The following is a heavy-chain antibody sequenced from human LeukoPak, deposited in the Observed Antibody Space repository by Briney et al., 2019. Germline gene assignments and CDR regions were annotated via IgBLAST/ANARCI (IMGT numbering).Heavy chain of an antibody. CDR1: DGYISNSY. D-gene: IGHD3-3*01. J-gene: IGHJ4*02. CDR3: ANSYEGKIVPFDN. CDR2: IYCSGNA. V-gene: IGHV4-4*09. Sequence: SETLFLICSIPDGYISNSYWNWVRRSLGKELEWIGYIYCSGNANYNSSFKIRVPLSVEASKTQFSPNLHSVAVSATAADSYANSYEGKIVPFDNWGQGTLVTVSS.